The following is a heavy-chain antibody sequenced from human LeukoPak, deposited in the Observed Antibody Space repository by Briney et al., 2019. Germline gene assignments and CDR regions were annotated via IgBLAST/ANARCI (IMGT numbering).Heavy chain of an antibody. CDR1: GFTFSSYG. J-gene: IGHJ6*02. V-gene: IGHV3-33*01. Sequence: PGGSLRLSCAASGFTFSSYGMHWVRQAPVKVLEWVAVIWYDGSNKYYADSVKGRFTISRDNSKNTLYLQMNSLRAEDTAVYYCARDPKTNYDFWSGYSYYYYGMDVWGQGTTVTVSS. D-gene: IGHD3-3*01. CDR2: IWYDGSNK. CDR3: ARDPKTNYDFWSGYSYYYYGMDV.